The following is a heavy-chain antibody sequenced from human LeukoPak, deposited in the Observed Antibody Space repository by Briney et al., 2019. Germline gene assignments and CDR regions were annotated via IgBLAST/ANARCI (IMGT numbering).Heavy chain of an antibody. CDR2: IYYSGST. V-gene: IGHV4-39*01. CDR3: ARHAHCLGDIDY. D-gene: IGHD3-16*01. J-gene: IGHJ4*02. Sequence: SETLSLTCTVSGGSISSSSYYWGWIRQPPGKGLEWIGSIYYSGSTYYNPSLKSRVTISVDTSKNQFSLKLSSVTAADTAVYYCARHAHCLGDIDYWGQGTLVTVSS. CDR1: GGSISSSSYY.